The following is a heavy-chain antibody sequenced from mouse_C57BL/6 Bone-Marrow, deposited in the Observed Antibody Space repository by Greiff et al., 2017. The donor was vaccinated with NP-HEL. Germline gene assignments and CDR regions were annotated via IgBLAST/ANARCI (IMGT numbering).Heavy chain of an antibody. Sequence: VQLQQSGPELVKPGASVKISCKASGYAFSSSWMNWVKQRPGKGLEWIGRIYPGDGDTNYNGKFKGKATLTADKSSSTAYMQLSSLTSEDSAVYFCALTTVVVPFDYWGQGTTLTVSS. CDR2: IYPGDGDT. D-gene: IGHD1-1*01. V-gene: IGHV1-82*01. J-gene: IGHJ2*01. CDR3: ALTTVVVPFDY. CDR1: GYAFSSSW.